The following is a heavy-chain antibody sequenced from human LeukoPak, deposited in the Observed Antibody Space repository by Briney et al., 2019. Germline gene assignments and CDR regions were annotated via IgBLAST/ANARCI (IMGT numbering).Heavy chain of an antibody. CDR2: INQDVGEK. CDR1: GFTFSNYW. V-gene: IGHV3-7*01. Sequence: PRGSLRLSCAASGFTFSNYWMTWVRLAPGKGLEWVANINQDVGEKYYVDSVKGRFTISRDNAKNSVYLQMNSLRAEDTAVYYCARLLHKWDDPRLDYWGQGTLVTVSS. CDR3: ARLLHKWDDPRLDY. D-gene: IGHD1-20*01. J-gene: IGHJ4*02.